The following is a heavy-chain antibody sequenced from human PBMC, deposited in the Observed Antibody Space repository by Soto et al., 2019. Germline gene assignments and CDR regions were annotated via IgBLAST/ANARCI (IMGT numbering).Heavy chain of an antibody. D-gene: IGHD2-2*01. Sequence: ASVKVSCKASGGTFSSYTISWVRQAPGQGLEWMGRIIPILGIANYAQKFQGRVTITADKSTSTAYMELSSLRSEDTAVYYCARDEGFCSSTSCYANDVACFDPWGQGTLVTVSS. CDR2: IIPILGIA. CDR3: ARDEGFCSSTSCYANDVACFDP. J-gene: IGHJ5*02. V-gene: IGHV1-69*04. CDR1: GGTFSSYT.